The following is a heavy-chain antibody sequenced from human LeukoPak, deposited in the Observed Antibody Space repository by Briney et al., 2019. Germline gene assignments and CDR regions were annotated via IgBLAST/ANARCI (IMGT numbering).Heavy chain of an antibody. CDR3: ARDSGRGGSSF. D-gene: IGHD1-1*01. V-gene: IGHV3-7*01. Sequence: GGSLRLSCTASGFTFSSFWMTWVRRAPGKGLEWVANIKQDASEQYYVDSVKGRFTVSRDNAKNSLYLQMNSLRAEDTAVYYCARDSGRGGSSFWGQGTLVTVSS. J-gene: IGHJ4*02. CDR1: GFTFSSFW. CDR2: IKQDASEQ.